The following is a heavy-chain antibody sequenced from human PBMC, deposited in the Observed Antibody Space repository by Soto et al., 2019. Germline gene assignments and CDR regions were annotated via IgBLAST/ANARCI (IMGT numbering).Heavy chain of an antibody. Sequence: QVHLVESGGGVVQTGRSLRLSCAASGFSFSGYGMHWVRQTPGKGLEWVTVISYDGSNTYYADSVKGRFTISRDNSNNTLYLQMNSLRTEDTAVYYGAKGVFGYYDILTGHYSLESWGQGTRVTVSS. V-gene: IGHV3-30*18. CDR2: ISYDGSNT. CDR1: GFSFSGYG. J-gene: IGHJ4*02. CDR3: AKGVFGYYDILTGHYSLES. D-gene: IGHD3-9*01.